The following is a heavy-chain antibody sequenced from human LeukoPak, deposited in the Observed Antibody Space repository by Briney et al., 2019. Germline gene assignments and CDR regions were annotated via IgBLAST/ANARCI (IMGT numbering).Heavy chain of an antibody. CDR2: IITIFGTA. CDR3: ARDLILVVITIGAFDI. J-gene: IGHJ3*02. V-gene: IGHV1-69*06. Sequence: SVTVSCKASGCTFSSYAISWVRQPPGQGLEWMGMIITIFGTANYAQKFQGRVTITADKSTSTTCMELSSLRSEDTAVYYCARDLILVVITIGAFDIWGQGTMVTVSS. CDR1: GCTFSSYA. D-gene: IGHD3-22*01.